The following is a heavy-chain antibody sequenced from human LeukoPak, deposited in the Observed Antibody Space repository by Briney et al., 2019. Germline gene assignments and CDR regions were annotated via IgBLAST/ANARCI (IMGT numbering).Heavy chain of an antibody. D-gene: IGHD5-12*01. J-gene: IGHJ3*02. CDR1: GGSISSYY. CDR3: ARAPVDIVATLEGIGNAFDI. CDR2: IYYSGST. V-gene: IGHV4-59*01. Sequence: SETLSLTCTVSGGSISSYYWSWLRQPPGKGLEWIGYIYYSGSTNYNPSLKSRVTISVDTSENQFSLKLSSVTAADTAVYYCARAPVDIVATLEGIGNAFDIWGQGTMVTVSS.